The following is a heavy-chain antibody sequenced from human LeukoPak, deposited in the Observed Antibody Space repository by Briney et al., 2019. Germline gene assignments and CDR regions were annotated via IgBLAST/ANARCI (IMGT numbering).Heavy chain of an antibody. D-gene: IGHD6-19*01. CDR1: GYTLTGYY. Sequence: WASVKVSCKASGYTLTGYYMHWVRQAPGQGLEWMGWINPNSGGTNYAQKFQGRVTMTRDTSISTAYMELSRLRSDDTAVYYCATSSSADAFDIWGKETMVTVS. J-gene: IGHJ3*02. CDR3: ATSSSADAFDI. CDR2: INPNSGGT. V-gene: IGHV1-2*02.